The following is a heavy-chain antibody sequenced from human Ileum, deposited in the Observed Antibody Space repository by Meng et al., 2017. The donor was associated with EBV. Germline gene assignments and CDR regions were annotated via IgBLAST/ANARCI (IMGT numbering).Heavy chain of an antibody. CDR2: IDYTGLT. CDR1: GGSIGKYY. J-gene: IGHJ4*02. CDR3: ARDEYNISWYKY. Sequence: LRLAVWGQGLVKLSEPPALTGNVSGGSIGKYYWAWIRHPPGEGREWIGTIDYTGLTYSSPSLKSRVPISVDSSETQFFLKLPSVTAADTAVYYCARDEYNISWYKYWGQGTLVTVSS. D-gene: IGHD6-13*01. V-gene: IGHV4-39*02.